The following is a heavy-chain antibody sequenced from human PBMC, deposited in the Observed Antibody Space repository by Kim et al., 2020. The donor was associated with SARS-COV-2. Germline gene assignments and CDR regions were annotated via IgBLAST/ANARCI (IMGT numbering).Heavy chain of an antibody. J-gene: IGHJ4*02. CDR1: GGSFSGYY. Sequence: SETLSLTCAVYGGSFSGYYWSWIRQPPGKGLEWIGEINHSGSTNYNPSLKSRVTISVDTSKNQFSLKLSSVTAADTAVYYCARRYCSSTSCQNRGFDYWGQGTLVTVSS. V-gene: IGHV4-34*01. CDR2: INHSGST. D-gene: IGHD2-2*01. CDR3: ARRYCSSTSCQNRGFDY.